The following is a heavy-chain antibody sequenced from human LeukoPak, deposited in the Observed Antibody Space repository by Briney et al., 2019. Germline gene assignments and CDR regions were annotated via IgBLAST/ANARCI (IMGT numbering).Heavy chain of an antibody. CDR2: ISWNSGSI. CDR1: GFTFDDYA. CDR3: AKAYSSSSGASDYYMDV. D-gene: IGHD6-6*01. J-gene: IGHJ6*03. V-gene: IGHV3-9*03. Sequence: GRSLRLSCAASGFTFDDYAMHWVRQAPGKGLEWVSGISWNSGSIGYADSVKGRFTISRDNAKNSLYLQMHSLRAEDMALYYCAKAYSSSSGASDYYMDVWGKGTTVTVSS.